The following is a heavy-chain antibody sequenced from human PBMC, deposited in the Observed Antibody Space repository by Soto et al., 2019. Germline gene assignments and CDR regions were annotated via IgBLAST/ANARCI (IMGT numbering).Heavy chain of an antibody. CDR2: INPNSGGT. CDR1: GYTFTSYD. Sequence: ASVKVSCKASGYTFTSYDINWVRQAPGQGLEWMGWINPNSGGTNYAQKFQGWVTMTRDTSISTAYMELSRLRSDDTAMYYCARVAHSGADYYYGMDVWGQGTTVTVSS. V-gene: IGHV1-2*04. D-gene: IGHD1-1*01. CDR3: ARVAHSGADYYYGMDV. J-gene: IGHJ6*02.